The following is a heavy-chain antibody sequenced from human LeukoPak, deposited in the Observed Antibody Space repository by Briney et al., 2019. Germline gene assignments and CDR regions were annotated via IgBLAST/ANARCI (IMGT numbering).Heavy chain of an antibody. V-gene: IGHV1-2*02. Sequence: ASVKVSCKASGYTFTGYYMHWVRQAPGQGLEWMGWINPNSGGTNYAQKFQGRVTMTRDTSISTAYMELSRLRSDDTAVYYCARGRTLSIAVAGTFDYWGQGTLVTVSS. J-gene: IGHJ4*02. D-gene: IGHD6-19*01. CDR2: INPNSGGT. CDR1: GYTFTGYY. CDR3: ARGRTLSIAVAGTFDY.